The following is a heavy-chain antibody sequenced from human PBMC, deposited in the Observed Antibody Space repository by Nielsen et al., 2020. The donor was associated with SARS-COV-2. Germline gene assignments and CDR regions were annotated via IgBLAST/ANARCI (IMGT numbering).Heavy chain of an antibody. CDR3: AKDWTAIVVVPSGGVDY. J-gene: IGHJ4*02. Sequence: GESLKISCAASGFTFSTYGMHWVRQAPGKGLEWVAAISYDGSNKYYVDSVKGRFTISRDNSKNTLYLQMSSLREDDTAVYYCAKDWTAIVVVPSGGVDYWGQGTLVTVSS. D-gene: IGHD2-15*01. V-gene: IGHV3-30*18. CDR1: GFTFSTYG. CDR2: ISYDGSNK.